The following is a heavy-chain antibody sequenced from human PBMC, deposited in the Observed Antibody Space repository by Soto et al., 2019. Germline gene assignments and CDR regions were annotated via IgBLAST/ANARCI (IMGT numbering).Heavy chain of an antibody. CDR2: ISSSSSTI. J-gene: IGHJ3*02. Sequence: PGGSLRLSCAASGFTFSSYSMNWVRQAPGKGLEWVSYISSSSSTIYYADSVKGRFTISRDNAKNSLYLQMNSLRDEDTAVYYCAREITMIVVVTPGDAFDIWGQGTMVTVSS. CDR1: GFTFSSYS. V-gene: IGHV3-48*02. D-gene: IGHD3-22*01. CDR3: AREITMIVVVTPGDAFDI.